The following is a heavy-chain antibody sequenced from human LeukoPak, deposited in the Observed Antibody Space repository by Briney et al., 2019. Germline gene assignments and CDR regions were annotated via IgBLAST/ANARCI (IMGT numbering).Heavy chain of an antibody. CDR1: GFTVSSNY. Sequence: GGSLRLSCAASGFTVSSNYMSWVRQAPGKGLEWVSVIYSGGSTYYADSVKGRFTVSRDNSKNTLYLQMNSLRAEDTAVYYCARGNSGSYSQFDYWGQGTLVTVSS. CDR2: IYSGGST. CDR3: ARGNSGSYSQFDY. V-gene: IGHV3-53*01. J-gene: IGHJ4*02. D-gene: IGHD1-26*01.